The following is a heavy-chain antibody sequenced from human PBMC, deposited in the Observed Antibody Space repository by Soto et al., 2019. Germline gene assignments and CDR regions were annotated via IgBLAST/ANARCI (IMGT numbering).Heavy chain of an antibody. CDR2: IIPIFGTA. J-gene: IGHJ6*02. D-gene: IGHD5-18*01. Sequence: QVQLVQSGAEVKKPGSSVKVSCKASGGTFSSYAISWVRQAPGQGLEWMGGIIPIFGTANYAQKFQGRVTITADESTSTAYMELSTLRTEDTAVYYSARQDTAMETYYYGMDVWGQGTTVTVSS. V-gene: IGHV1-69*01. CDR1: GGTFSSYA. CDR3: ARQDTAMETYYYGMDV.